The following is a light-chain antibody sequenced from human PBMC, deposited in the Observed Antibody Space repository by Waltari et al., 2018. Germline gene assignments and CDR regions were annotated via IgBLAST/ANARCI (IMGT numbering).Light chain of an antibody. Sequence: DIQMTQSPSTLSASIGDRVPITCRASQTINDWLAWYQQKPGRAPKLLIYKASDLESGVPSRFSGSGSGTEFTLTISSLQPDDFATYYCQQYSSFPLIFGPGTRVEIK. CDR1: QTINDW. CDR2: KAS. CDR3: QQYSSFPLI. V-gene: IGKV1-5*03. J-gene: IGKJ3*01.